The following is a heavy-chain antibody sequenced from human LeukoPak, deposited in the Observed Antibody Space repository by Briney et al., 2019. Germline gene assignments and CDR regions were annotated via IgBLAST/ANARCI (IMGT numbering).Heavy chain of an antibody. CDR3: AKDREGWADAFDI. CDR2: ISWNSGSI. Sequence: GGSLRLSCAASGFTFDDYAMHWVRQAPGKGLEWVSGISWNSGSIGYADSVKGRFTISRDNAKNSLYLQMNSLRAEDTALYYCAKDREGWADAFDIWGQGTMVTVSS. CDR1: GFTFDDYA. V-gene: IGHV3-9*01. J-gene: IGHJ3*02. D-gene: IGHD2-15*01.